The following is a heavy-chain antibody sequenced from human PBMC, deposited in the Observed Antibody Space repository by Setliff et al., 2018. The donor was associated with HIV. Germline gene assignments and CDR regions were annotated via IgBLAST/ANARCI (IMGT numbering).Heavy chain of an antibody. D-gene: IGHD2-8*01. CDR1: GYSIGSGYY. CDR2: IYHSGLT. CDR3: ARLRMETLMQHFDY. V-gene: IGHV4-38-2*01. J-gene: IGHJ4*02. Sequence: PSETLSLTCGVSGYSIGSGYYWGWIRQPPGKGPEWIGSIYHSGLTYYNPSLKSRVTISVDSSKNQFSLRLSSVTAADTAVYYCARLRMETLMQHFDYWGQGTLVTVSS.